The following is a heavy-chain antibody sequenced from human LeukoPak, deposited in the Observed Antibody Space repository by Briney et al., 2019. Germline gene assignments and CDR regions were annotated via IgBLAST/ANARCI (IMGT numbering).Heavy chain of an antibody. CDR3: ARLGRDLLFDC. CDR1: DDSINNNASY. Sequence: PSETLSLTCTVSDDSINNNASYWGWIRQPPGKGLEWIGNIYYSGPTYYNPSLKSRVTISVDTSKNQFSLRLNSATAADTAVYYCARLGRDLLFDCWGQGTLVTVSS. CDR2: IYYSGPT. D-gene: IGHD1-26*01. J-gene: IGHJ4*02. V-gene: IGHV4-39*01.